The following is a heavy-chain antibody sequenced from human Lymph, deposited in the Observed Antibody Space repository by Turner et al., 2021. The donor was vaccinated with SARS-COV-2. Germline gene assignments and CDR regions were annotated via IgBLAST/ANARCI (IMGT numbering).Heavy chain of an antibody. Sequence: EVQLVESGGGLVPPGRSLRLSCAASGFTFDDCAMHWVGQAPGRGVEGVSGINWSGGSIAYADSVKGRFTISRDNPKNSLYLKMNSLRAEDTAFYYCAKDLAGTYYSSFDYWGQGTLVTVSS. V-gene: IGHV3-9*01. D-gene: IGHD1-26*01. CDR1: GFTFDDCA. J-gene: IGHJ4*02. CDR2: INWSGGSI. CDR3: AKDLAGTYYSSFDY.